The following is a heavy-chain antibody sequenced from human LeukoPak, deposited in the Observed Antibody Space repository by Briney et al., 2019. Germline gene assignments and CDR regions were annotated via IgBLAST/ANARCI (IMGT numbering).Heavy chain of an antibody. V-gene: IGHV3-30*18. CDR3: AEDLVHCDILTGPPDY. Sequence: PGRSLRLSCAASGFTFSSYGMHWVRQAPGKGLEWVAVISYDGSNKCYADSVKGRFTISRDNSKNTLYLQMNSLRAEDTAVYYCAEDLVHCDILTGPPDYWGQGTLVTVSS. J-gene: IGHJ4*02. CDR1: GFTFSSYG. D-gene: IGHD3-9*01. CDR2: ISYDGSNK.